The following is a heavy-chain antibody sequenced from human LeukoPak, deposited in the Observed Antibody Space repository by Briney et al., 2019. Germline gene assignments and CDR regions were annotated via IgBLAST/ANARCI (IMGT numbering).Heavy chain of an antibody. V-gene: IGHV3-21*01. J-gene: IGHJ4*02. CDR1: GFTLSSYS. CDR3: ARVAVDTAMVEYYFDY. D-gene: IGHD5-18*01. CDR2: ISSSSYI. Sequence: GGSLRLSCAASGFTLSSYSMNWVRHAPGKGLEWVSSISSSSYIYYTNSVEGRFPIPRDNAKNSLYLQMNSLRAEDTAVYYCARVAVDTAMVEYYFDYWGQGTLVTVSS.